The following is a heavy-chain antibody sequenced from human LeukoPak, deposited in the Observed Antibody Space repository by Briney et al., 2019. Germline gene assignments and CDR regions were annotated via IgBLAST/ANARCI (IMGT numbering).Heavy chain of an antibody. J-gene: IGHJ6*03. CDR3: ARLSGELAHYYYYYYMDV. V-gene: IGHV4-39*01. Sequence: SETLSLTCTVSGGSICSSSYYWGWIRQPPGKGLEWIGSIYYSGSTYYNPSLKSRVTISVDTSKNQFSLKLSSVTAADTAVYYCARLSGELAHYYYYYYMDVWGQGTMVTVSS. CDR2: IYYSGST. D-gene: IGHD6-25*01. CDR1: GGSICSSSYY.